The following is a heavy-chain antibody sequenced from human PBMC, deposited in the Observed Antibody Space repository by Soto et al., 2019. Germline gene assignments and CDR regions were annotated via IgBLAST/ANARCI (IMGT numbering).Heavy chain of an antibody. J-gene: IGHJ6*02. D-gene: IGHD3-3*01. CDR1: GFTFSSYA. CDR2: ISGSGGST. Sequence: PGGSLRLSCAASGFTFSSYAMSWVRQAPGKGLEWVSAISGSGGSTYYADSVKGQFTISRDNSKNTLYLQMNSLRAEDTAVYYCAKYDFWSGYYIHGMDVWGQGTTVTVSS. V-gene: IGHV3-23*01. CDR3: AKYDFWSGYYIHGMDV.